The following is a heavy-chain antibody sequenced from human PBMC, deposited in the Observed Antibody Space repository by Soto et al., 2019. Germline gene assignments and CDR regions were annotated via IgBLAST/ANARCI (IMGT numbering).Heavy chain of an antibody. CDR1: GFTFSTYS. CDR2: FSYDGSNS. J-gene: IGHJ6*02. Sequence: QVQLVESGGGVVQPGTSLRLSCAASGFTFSTYSMHWVHQAPGKGLEWVAVFSYDGSNSYYADSVKGRFTISRDNSKNTLYLQLNSLRTEDTAVFYCARGRRVAAAGTLYYGLDVWGQGTKVTVFS. V-gene: IGHV3-30-3*01. CDR3: ARGRRVAAAGTLYYGLDV. D-gene: IGHD6-13*01.